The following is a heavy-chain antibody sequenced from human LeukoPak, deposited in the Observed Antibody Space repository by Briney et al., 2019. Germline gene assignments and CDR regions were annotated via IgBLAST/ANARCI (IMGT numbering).Heavy chain of an antibody. CDR2: TYYRSKWYN. J-gene: IGHJ3*02. V-gene: IGHV6-1*01. CDR1: GDSFSSNSAA. D-gene: IGHD3-16*02. CDR3: ARERDDYVWGSYRYTDAFDI. Sequence: SQTLSLTCAISGDSFSSNSAAWNWLRQSPSRGLEWLGRTYYRSKWYNDYAVSVKSRITINPDTSKNQFSLQLNSVTPEDTAVYYCARERDDYVWGSYRYTDAFDIWGQGTMVTVSS.